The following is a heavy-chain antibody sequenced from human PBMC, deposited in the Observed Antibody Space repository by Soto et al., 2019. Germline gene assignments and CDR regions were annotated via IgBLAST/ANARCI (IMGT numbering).Heavy chain of an antibody. Sequence: QVQLVESGGGVVQPGRSLRLSCAASGFTFSSYGMHWVRQAPGKGLEWVAVIWYDGSNKYYADSVKGRFTISRDNSKNTLYLQMNSLRAEDTAVYYGARPLGRAVATFGYWGQGTLVTVSS. CDR1: GFTFSSYG. V-gene: IGHV3-33*01. J-gene: IGHJ4*02. CDR2: IWYDGSNK. D-gene: IGHD5-12*01. CDR3: ARPLGRAVATFGY.